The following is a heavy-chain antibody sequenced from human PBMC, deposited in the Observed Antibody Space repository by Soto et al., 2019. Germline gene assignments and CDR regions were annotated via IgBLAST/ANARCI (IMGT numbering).Heavy chain of an antibody. D-gene: IGHD2-2*01. CDR3: ARAVGYCSSTSCYHYDYCDLKSV. CDR2: IYYSGST. J-gene: IGHJ6*04. Sequence: SETLSLTCTVSGGSISSYYWSWIRQPPGKGLEWIGYIYYSGSTNYNPSLKSRVTISVDTSKNQFSLKLSSVTAADTAVYYCARAVGYCSSTSCYHYDYCDLKSVSGKGTTDTGSS. CDR1: GGSISSYY. V-gene: IGHV4-59*08.